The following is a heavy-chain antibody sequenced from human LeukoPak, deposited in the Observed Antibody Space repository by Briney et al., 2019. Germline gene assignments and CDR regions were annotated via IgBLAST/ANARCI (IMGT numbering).Heavy chain of an antibody. CDR3: ARDPRGKLGY. V-gene: IGHV1-46*01. CDR2: INPSVGST. Sequence: ASVKVSCKASGYTFTSYYMHWVRQAPGQGLEWMGIINPSVGSTTYAQRFQGRLTMTRDTSTSTVYMELSSLRSEDTAVYYCARDPRGKLGYWGQGTLVTVSS. J-gene: IGHJ4*02. CDR1: GYTFTSYY. D-gene: IGHD1-26*01.